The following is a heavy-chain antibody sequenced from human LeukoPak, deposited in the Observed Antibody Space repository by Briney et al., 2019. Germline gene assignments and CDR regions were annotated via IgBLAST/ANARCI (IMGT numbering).Heavy chain of an antibody. J-gene: IGHJ4*02. V-gene: IGHV1-69*01. CDR2: IIPTFGTA. Sequence: SVKVSCKASGGTFSSYAISRVRQAPGQGLEWMGGIIPTFGTANYAQKFQGRVTITADESTSTAYMELSSLRSEDTAVYYCARANTPHYYDSSGRFDYWGQGTLVTVSS. D-gene: IGHD3-22*01. CDR1: GGTFSSYA. CDR3: ARANTPHYYDSSGRFDY.